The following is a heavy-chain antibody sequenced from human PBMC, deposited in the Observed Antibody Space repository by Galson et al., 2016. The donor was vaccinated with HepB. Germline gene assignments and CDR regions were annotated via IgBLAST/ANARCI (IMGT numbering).Heavy chain of an antibody. J-gene: IGHJ4*02. CDR2: IRSKANDYAT. CDR3: AKERLVRRIFDH. Sequence: SLRLSCATSGFTFSGSAVQWVRQASGKGLEWVGRIRSKANDYATAYTASVNGRFTISRDNSNNTLYLQMNGLRAEDTAVYYCAKERLVRRIFDHWGQGTLLTVSS. CDR1: GFTFSGSA. D-gene: IGHD1-1*01. V-gene: IGHV3-73*01.